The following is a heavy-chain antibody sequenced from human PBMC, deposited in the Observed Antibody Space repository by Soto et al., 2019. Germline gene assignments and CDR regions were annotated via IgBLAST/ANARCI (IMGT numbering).Heavy chain of an antibody. Sequence: GGSLRLSCAASGFTFSSYGMHWVRQAPGKGLEWVAVISYDGSNKYYADSVKGRFTISRDNSKNTLYLQMNSLRAEDTAVYYCAKDQDMVAVVSGYFDYWGQGTLVTVSS. CDR3: AKDQDMVAVVSGYFDY. J-gene: IGHJ4*02. D-gene: IGHD2-2*01. V-gene: IGHV3-30*18. CDR1: GFTFSSYG. CDR2: ISYDGSNK.